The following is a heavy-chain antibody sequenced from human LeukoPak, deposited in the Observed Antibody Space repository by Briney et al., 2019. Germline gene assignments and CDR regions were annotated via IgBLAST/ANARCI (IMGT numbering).Heavy chain of an antibody. D-gene: IGHD1-26*01. CDR2: VIPIFGTA. CDR1: GGTFSSYA. Sequence: ASVKVSCKASGGTFSSYAISWVRQAPGQGLEWMGGVIPIFGTANYAQKFQGRVTITADESTSTAYMGLSSLRSEDTAVYYCARDASSWRWENWFDPWGQGTLVTVSS. V-gene: IGHV1-69*13. CDR3: ARDASSWRWENWFDP. J-gene: IGHJ5*02.